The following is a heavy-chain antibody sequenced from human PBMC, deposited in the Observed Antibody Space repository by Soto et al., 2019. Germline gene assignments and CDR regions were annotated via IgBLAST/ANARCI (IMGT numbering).Heavy chain of an antibody. CDR2: IIPIFGTA. CDR3: AVRRATVVTPGEVDY. Sequence: QVQLVQSGAEVKKPGSSVKVSCKASGGTFSSYAISWVRQAPGQGLEWMGGIIPIFGTANYAQKFQGRVTITADESTSTAYMELSRLRSEDTAVYYCAVRRATVVTPGEVDYWGQGTLVTVSS. V-gene: IGHV1-69*12. J-gene: IGHJ4*02. CDR1: GGTFSSYA. D-gene: IGHD4-17*01.